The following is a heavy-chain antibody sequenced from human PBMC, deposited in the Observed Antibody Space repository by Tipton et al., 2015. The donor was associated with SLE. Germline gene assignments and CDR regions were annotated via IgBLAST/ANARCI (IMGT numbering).Heavy chain of an antibody. V-gene: IGHV4-39*07. CDR1: DVSINNFHSF. J-gene: IGHJ6*02. CDR2: IFSNGST. D-gene: IGHD6-6*01. Sequence: LRLSCNVSDVSINNFHSFWGWIRHSPGKGLEWIGSIFSNGSTYYNPSLKSRVSISLDASTNQFSLKMKSVTAADTAVYYCARLIAARPGYYCGMDVWGQGTTVTVSS. CDR3: ARLIAARPGYYCGMDV.